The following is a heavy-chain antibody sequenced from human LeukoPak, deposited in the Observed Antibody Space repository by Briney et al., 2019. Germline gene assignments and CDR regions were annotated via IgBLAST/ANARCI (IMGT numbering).Heavy chain of an antibody. CDR1: GGSISSSRYY. Sequence: PSETLSLTCTVSGGSISSSRYYWGWIRQPPGKGLEWIGSIYYSGSTYYNPSLKSRVTISVDTSKNQFSLKLSSVTAADTAVYYCARQPRDYDSSGYYFDYWGQGTLVTVSS. V-gene: IGHV4-39*01. J-gene: IGHJ4*02. D-gene: IGHD3-22*01. CDR3: ARQPRDYDSSGYYFDY. CDR2: IYYSGST.